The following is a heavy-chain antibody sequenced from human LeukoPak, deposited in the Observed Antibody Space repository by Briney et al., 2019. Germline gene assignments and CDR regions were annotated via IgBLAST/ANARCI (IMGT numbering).Heavy chain of an antibody. V-gene: IGHV1-69*04. D-gene: IGHD4-23*01. CDR3: ATGLGWYLDY. CDR2: IIPVLGIA. J-gene: IGHJ4*02. CDR1: GGTFSSYA. Sequence: GASVKVSCKASGGTFSSYAISWVRQAPGQGLEWMGRIIPVLGIANYAQKFQGRVTITADKSTSTAYMELSSLRSEDTAVYYCATGLGWYLDYWGQGTLVTVSS.